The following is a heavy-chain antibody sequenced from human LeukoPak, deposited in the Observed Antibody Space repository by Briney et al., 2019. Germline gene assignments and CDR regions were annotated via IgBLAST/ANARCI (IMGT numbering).Heavy chain of an antibody. CDR3: AKVFPGYYYGTFDY. J-gene: IGHJ4*02. CDR1: GFTFDDYA. D-gene: IGHD3-9*01. V-gene: IGHV3-43*02. Sequence: PGGSLRLSCAASGFTFDDYAMHWVRQAPGKGLEWVSLISGDGGSTYYAASVKGRFTISRDNSKNSLYLQMNSLRTEDTALYYCAKVFPGYYYGTFDYWGEGTLVTVSS. CDR2: ISGDGGST.